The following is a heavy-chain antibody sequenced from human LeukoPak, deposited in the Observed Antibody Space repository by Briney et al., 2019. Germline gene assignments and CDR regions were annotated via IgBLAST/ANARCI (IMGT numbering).Heavy chain of an antibody. CDR1: GFTVRSNY. J-gene: IGHJ3*02. V-gene: IGHV3-53*01. Sequence: GGSLRLSCAASGFTVRSNYMNWVRQAPGKGLEWVSIIYSGGSTYYADSVKGRFTISRDNSKNTLYLQMNSLRAEDTAVYYCARSNDAFDIWGQGTMVTVSS. D-gene: IGHD5/OR15-5a*01. CDR3: ARSNDAFDI. CDR2: IYSGGST.